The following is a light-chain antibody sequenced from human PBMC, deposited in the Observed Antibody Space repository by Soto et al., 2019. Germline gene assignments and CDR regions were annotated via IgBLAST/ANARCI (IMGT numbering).Light chain of an antibody. V-gene: IGLV1-44*01. CDR2: SNN. Sequence: QSVLTQPPSASGTPGQRVTISCSGSSSNIGSNTVNWYQQLPGTAPKHLIYSNNHRPSGVPDRFSGAKSGTSAALAISGLQSEDEADYYCAAWDDSLTGWVFGGGTKLTVL. CDR3: AAWDDSLTGWV. CDR1: SSNIGSNT. J-gene: IGLJ3*02.